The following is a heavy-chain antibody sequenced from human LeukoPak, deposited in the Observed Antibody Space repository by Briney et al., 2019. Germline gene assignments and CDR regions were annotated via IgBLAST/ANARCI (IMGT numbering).Heavy chain of an antibody. CDR2: INPNSGGT. CDR3: ARGGRVATILDAFDI. Sequence: ASVKVSCKASGYTFTGYYMHWVRQAPGQGLEWMGWINPNSGGTNYAQKFQGRVTMPRDTSIGTAYMELSRLRPDDTAVYYCARGGRVATILDAFDIWGQGTMVTVSS. J-gene: IGHJ3*02. CDR1: GYTFTGYY. D-gene: IGHD5-24*01. V-gene: IGHV1-2*02.